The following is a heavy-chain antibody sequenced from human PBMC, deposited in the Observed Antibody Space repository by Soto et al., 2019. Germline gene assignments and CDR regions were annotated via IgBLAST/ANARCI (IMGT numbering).Heavy chain of an antibody. V-gene: IGHV1-2*04. CDR3: ARGGYGSSWTYYYYGMDV. Sequence: QVQLVQSGAEVKKPGASVKVSCKASGYTFTGYYMHWVRQAPGQGLEWMGWINPNSCGTNYAQKFQGWVTTTRDTSIITAYMELSRLRSDDTAVYYCARGGYGSSWTYYYYGMDVWGQGTTVTVSS. J-gene: IGHJ6*02. CDR1: GYTFTGYY. CDR2: INPNSCGT. D-gene: IGHD6-13*01.